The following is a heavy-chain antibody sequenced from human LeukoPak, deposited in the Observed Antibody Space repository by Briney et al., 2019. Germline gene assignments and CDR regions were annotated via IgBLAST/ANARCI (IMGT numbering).Heavy chain of an antibody. D-gene: IGHD6-13*01. CDR2: IKQDGSQK. CDR1: GFTFSSYG. Sequence: GRSLRLSCAASGFTFSSYGMHWVRQAPGKGLEWVANIKQDGSQKYYVDSVKGRFTISRDNAKNSLYLQMNSLRAEDTAVYYCARDLAAAGTTDYWGQGTLVTVSS. CDR3: ARDLAAAGTTDY. J-gene: IGHJ4*02. V-gene: IGHV3-7*01.